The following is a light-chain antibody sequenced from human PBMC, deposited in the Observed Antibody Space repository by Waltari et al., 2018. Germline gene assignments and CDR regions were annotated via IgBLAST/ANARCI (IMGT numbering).Light chain of an antibody. CDR1: QSVSSN. V-gene: IGKV3-15*01. CDR3: QQYSNWPYT. CDR2: GAS. Sequence: EIVMTQSPATLSVSPGERATLSCRASQSVSSNLAWYQQKPGQALRLLIYGASTRATCIPGRFGGSGSVTEFTLTISRLQSEDFAVYYCQQYSNWPYTFGQGTKLEIK. J-gene: IGKJ2*01.